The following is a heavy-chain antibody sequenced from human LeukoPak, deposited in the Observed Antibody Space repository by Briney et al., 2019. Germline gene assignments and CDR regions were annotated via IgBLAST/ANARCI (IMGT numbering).Heavy chain of an antibody. CDR2: ISSGGATI. CDR3: ARVGVLSSSWLLY. Sequence: PGRSLRLSCAASGFTFRSYEMNWVRQAPGKGLEWVSSISSGGATIYYADSVKGRFTISRDNAKNSLYLQMNSLRAEDTAVYYCARVGVLSSSWLLYWGQGTLVTVSS. D-gene: IGHD6-13*01. J-gene: IGHJ4*02. V-gene: IGHV3-48*03. CDR1: GFTFRSYE.